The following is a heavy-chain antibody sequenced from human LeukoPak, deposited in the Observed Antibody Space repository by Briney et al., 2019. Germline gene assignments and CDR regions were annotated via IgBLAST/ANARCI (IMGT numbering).Heavy chain of an antibody. Sequence: SETLSLTCTVSGGSISSSSYYGGWIRQPPGKGLEWIESIYYSGSTYYNPSLKSRVTISVDTSKNQFSLKLSSVTAADTAVYYCAREEYGDYVWDAFDIWGQGTMVTVSS. CDR2: IYYSGST. CDR1: GGSISSSSYY. CDR3: AREEYGDYVWDAFDI. V-gene: IGHV4-39*02. J-gene: IGHJ3*02. D-gene: IGHD4-17*01.